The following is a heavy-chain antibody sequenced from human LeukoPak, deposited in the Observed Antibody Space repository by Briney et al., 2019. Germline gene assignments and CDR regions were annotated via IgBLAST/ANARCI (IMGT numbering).Heavy chain of an antibody. Sequence: PGGSLRLSCAASGFTFSSYAMSWVRQAPGKGLEWVSGISWNSGSIGYADSVKGRFTISRDNAKNSLYLQMNSLRAEDTALYYCAKGYCSSTSCYFQHWGQGTLVTVSS. J-gene: IGHJ1*01. D-gene: IGHD2-2*01. CDR3: AKGYCSSTSCYFQH. V-gene: IGHV3-9*01. CDR2: ISWNSGSI. CDR1: GFTFSSYA.